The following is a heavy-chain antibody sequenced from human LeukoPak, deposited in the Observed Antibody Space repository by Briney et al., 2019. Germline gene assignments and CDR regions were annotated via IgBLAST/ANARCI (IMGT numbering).Heavy chain of an antibody. Sequence: SETLSLTCTVSGGSLSSYYWSWIRQPPGKGLEWIGYIYYSGSTNYNPSLKSRVTISVDTSKNQFSLKLSSVTAADTAVYYCARDRSPYYDILTGYSYYYYYMDVWGKGTTVTVS. CDR1: GGSLSSYY. V-gene: IGHV4-59*01. J-gene: IGHJ6*03. D-gene: IGHD3-9*01. CDR3: ARDRSPYYDILTGYSYYYYYMDV. CDR2: IYYSGST.